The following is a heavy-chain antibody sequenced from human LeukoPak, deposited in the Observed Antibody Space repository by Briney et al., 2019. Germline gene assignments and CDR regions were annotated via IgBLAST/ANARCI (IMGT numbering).Heavy chain of an antibody. CDR1: GISFSSYW. V-gene: IGHV3-7*01. CDR3: AELGITMIGGV. J-gene: IGHJ6*04. CDR2: IKQDGSEK. D-gene: IGHD3-10*02. Sequence: GGSLRLSCAASGISFSSYWMTWVRQAPGKGLEWVASIKQDGSEKWYVDSVKGRFTISRDNAKNSLYLQMNSLRAEDTAVYYCAELGITMIGGVWGKGTTVTISS.